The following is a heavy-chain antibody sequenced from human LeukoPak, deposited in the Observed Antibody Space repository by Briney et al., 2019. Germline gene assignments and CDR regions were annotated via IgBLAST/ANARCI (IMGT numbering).Heavy chain of an antibody. J-gene: IGHJ4*02. CDR3: ATQVYEGRYYFDY. CDR1: GFTFSSYS. V-gene: IGHV3-21*01. D-gene: IGHD3-16*01. CDR2: ISNSSSYI. Sequence: GGSLRLSCAASGFTFSSYSMNWVRQAPGKGLEWGSSISNSSSYIYYADSVKGRFTISRDNAKNSLYLQMNSLRAEDTAVYYCATQVYEGRYYFDYWGQGTLVTVSS.